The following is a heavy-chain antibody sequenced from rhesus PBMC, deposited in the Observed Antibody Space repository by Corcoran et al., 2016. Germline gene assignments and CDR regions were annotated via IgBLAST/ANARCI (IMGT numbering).Heavy chain of an antibody. CDR3: ARSRIAAAGTSGAFDF. V-gene: IGHV4-73*01. CDR1: GGSISGYYY. CDR2: IYGNSAST. J-gene: IGHJ3*01. Sequence: QVQLQQWGEGLVKPSETLSLTCAVYGGSISGYYYWSWIRQPPGKGLEWIGYIYGNSASTNYNPSLKYRVTISKDTSKNQFSLKLSSVTAADTAVYYCARSRIAAAGTSGAFDFWGQGLRVTVSS. D-gene: IGHD6-25*01.